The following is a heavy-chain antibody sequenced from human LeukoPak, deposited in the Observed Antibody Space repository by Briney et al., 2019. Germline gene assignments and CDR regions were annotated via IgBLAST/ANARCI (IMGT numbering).Heavy chain of an antibody. CDR2: INPSGGST. J-gene: IGHJ4*02. Sequence: ASVKVPCKASGYTFTSYYMHWVRQAPGQGLEWMGIINPSGGSTSYAQKFQGRVTMTRDTSTSTVYMELSSLRSEDTAVYYCARASGLRYSWVYWGQGTLVTVSS. D-gene: IGHD5-18*01. CDR3: ARASGLRYSWVY. V-gene: IGHV1-46*01. CDR1: GYTFTSYY.